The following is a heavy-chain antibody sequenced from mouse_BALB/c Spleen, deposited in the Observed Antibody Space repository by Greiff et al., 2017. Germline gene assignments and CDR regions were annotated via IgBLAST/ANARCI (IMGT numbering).Heavy chain of an antibody. D-gene: IGHD2-3*01. CDR2: IWAGGST. V-gene: IGHV2-9*02. CDR1: GFSLTSYG. Sequence: VMLVESGPGLVAPSQSLSITCTVSGFSLTSYGVHWVRQPPGKGLEWLGVIWAGGSTNYNSALMSRLSISKDNSKSQVFLKMNSLQTDDTAMYYCAREGSYDGYYVRAMDYWGQGTSVTVSS. J-gene: IGHJ4*01. CDR3: AREGSYDGYYVRAMDY.